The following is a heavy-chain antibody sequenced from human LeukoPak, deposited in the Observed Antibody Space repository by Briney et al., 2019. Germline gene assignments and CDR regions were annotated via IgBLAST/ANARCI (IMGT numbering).Heavy chain of an antibody. V-gene: IGHV4-34*01. J-gene: IGHJ4*02. CDR1: GGSFSGYY. Sequence: SETLSLTCAVYGGSFSGYYWSWIRQPPGKGLEWIGEINHSGSTNYNPSLKSRVTISVDTSKNQFSLKLSSVTAADTAIYYCAKENWPTVTTAGHTYFDYWGQGTLVTVSS. CDR2: INHSGST. CDR3: AKENWPTVTTAGHTYFDY. D-gene: IGHD4-17*01.